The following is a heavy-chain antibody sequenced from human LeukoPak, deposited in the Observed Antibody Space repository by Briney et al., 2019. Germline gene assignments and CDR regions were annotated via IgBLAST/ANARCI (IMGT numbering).Heavy chain of an antibody. CDR2: YYSGST. CDR3: ATYCSSTSCYSNDAFDI. Sequence: YYSGSTYYNPSLKSRVTISVDTSKNQFSLKLSSVTAADTAVYYCATYCSSTSCYSNDAFDIWGQGTMVTVSS. D-gene: IGHD2-2*01. J-gene: IGHJ3*02. V-gene: IGHV4-39*01.